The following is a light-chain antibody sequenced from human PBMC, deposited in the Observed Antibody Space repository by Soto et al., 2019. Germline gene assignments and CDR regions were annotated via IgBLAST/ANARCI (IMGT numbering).Light chain of an antibody. Sequence: QSALTQPASVSGSPGQSITISCTGTSSDGGGYNYVSWYQQLPGKAPKLIIYDVSHRPSGVSNRFSGSKSGNTASLTISGLQAEDEADYYCSSYTYRSTLVFGGGTKVTVL. CDR1: SSDGGGYNY. J-gene: IGLJ2*01. V-gene: IGLV2-14*01. CDR3: SSYTYRSTLV. CDR2: DVS.